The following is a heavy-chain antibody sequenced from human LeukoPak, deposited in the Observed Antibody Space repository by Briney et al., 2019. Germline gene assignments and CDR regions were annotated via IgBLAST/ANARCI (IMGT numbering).Heavy chain of an antibody. J-gene: IGHJ4*02. Sequence: SETLSLTCSVSGGSISTYYWTWIRQPPGKILEWIGSIYYTGNTYYNASLKSRVTISIDTSKNQISLRLTSVTATDTAMYYCARQTGSGLFTLPGGQGTLVTVSS. CDR3: ARQTGSGLFTLP. D-gene: IGHD3/OR15-3a*01. CDR1: GGSISTYY. CDR2: IYYTGNT. V-gene: IGHV4-59*04.